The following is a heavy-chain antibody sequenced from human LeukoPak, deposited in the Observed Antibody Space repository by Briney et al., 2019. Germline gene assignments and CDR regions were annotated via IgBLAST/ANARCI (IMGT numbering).Heavy chain of an antibody. Sequence: GGSLRLSCAASGFTFSTYAMSWVRQAPGKGLEWVSPISGNGGGTYYADSVRGRVTISRDNSKNTLYLPMNSLRAEDTAVYYCAKDRGQIQLWLFDYWGQGTLVTVSS. CDR2: ISGNGGGT. CDR1: GFTFSTYA. CDR3: AKDRGQIQLWLFDY. V-gene: IGHV3-23*01. J-gene: IGHJ4*02. D-gene: IGHD5-18*01.